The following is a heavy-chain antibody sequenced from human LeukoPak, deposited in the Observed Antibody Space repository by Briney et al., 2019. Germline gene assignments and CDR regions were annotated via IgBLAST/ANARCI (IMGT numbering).Heavy chain of an antibody. CDR3: ARGGGKGYCSGGSCYINAFDI. V-gene: IGHV1-18*01. CDR1: GYTFTSYG. J-gene: IGHJ3*02. D-gene: IGHD2-15*01. CDR2: ISAYNGNT. Sequence: ASVKVSCKASGYTFTSYGISWVRQAPGQGLEWMGWISAYNGNTNYAQKLQGRVTMTTDTSTSTAYMELRSLRSDDTAVYYCARGGGKGYCSGGSCYINAFDIWGQETMVTVSS.